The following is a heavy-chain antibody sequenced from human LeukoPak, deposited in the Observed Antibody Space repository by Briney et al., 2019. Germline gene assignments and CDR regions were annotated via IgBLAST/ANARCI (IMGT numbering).Heavy chain of an antibody. V-gene: IGHV3-21*04. CDR3: AKSPHSGSYSDYYYYMDV. Sequence: GGSLRLSCGASGFTFSSYGMTWVRQAPGKGLEWVSSISSSSSYIYYADSVKGRFTISRDNAKNSLYLQMNSLRAEDMALYYCAKSPHSGSYSDYYYYMDVWGKGTTVTVSS. CDR1: GFTFSSYG. J-gene: IGHJ6*03. D-gene: IGHD1-26*01. CDR2: ISSSSSYI.